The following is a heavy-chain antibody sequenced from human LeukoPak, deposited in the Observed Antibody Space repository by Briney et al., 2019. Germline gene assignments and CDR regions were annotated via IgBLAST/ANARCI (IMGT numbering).Heavy chain of an antibody. CDR3: AKARLPGIAVSGDH. D-gene: IGHD6-19*01. J-gene: IGHJ5*02. V-gene: IGHV3-30*02. Sequence: GGSLRLSCAASGFAFSTYDMHWVRQTPGKGLEWVTFIRNDGSTKYYVDSVKGRFTMSRDNSKDTLFLQMNSLRVEDTAVYYCAKARLPGIAVSGDHWGQGILIIVSS. CDR2: IRNDGSTK. CDR1: GFAFSTYD.